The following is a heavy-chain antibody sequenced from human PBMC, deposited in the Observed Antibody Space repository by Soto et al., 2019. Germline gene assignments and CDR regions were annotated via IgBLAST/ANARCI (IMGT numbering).Heavy chain of an antibody. Sequence: EVQLVESGGGLVQPGGSLRLSCAASGFTVSSNYMSWVRQAPGKGLEWVSVIYSGGSTYYADSVKGRFTISRHNSKNTLYLQMNSLSADDTAVYYCARDRRVDCSGGSCYYYYGMDVWGQGTTVTVSS. CDR3: ARDRRVDCSGGSCYYYYGMDV. J-gene: IGHJ6*02. CDR1: GFTVSSNY. CDR2: IYSGGST. D-gene: IGHD2-15*01. V-gene: IGHV3-53*04.